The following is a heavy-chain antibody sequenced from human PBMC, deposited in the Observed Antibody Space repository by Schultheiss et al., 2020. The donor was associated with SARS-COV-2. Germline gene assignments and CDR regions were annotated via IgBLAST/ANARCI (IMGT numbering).Heavy chain of an antibody. CDR2: IYYSGST. V-gene: IGHV4-30-4*08. J-gene: IGHJ6*02. CDR3: TTVAVTTLGGMDV. Sequence: SETLSLTCTVSGGSISSGDYYWSWIRQPPGKGLEWIGYIYYSGSTYYNPSLKSRVTISVDTSKNQFSLKLSSVTAADTAVYYCTTVAVTTLGGMDVWGQGTTVTVSS. CDR1: GGSISSGDYY. D-gene: IGHD4-17*01.